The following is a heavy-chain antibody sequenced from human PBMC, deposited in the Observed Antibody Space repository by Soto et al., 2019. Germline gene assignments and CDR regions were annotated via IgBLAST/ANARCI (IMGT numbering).Heavy chain of an antibody. J-gene: IGHJ4*02. D-gene: IGHD2-2*01. V-gene: IGHV1-18*01. CDR3: ARGYCSGTTCPPGY. CDR1: GYTFTSYG. Sequence: ASVKVSCKASGYTFTSYGISWVRQAPGQGLEWMGWISAYNGYTNYAQKLQDRVTMTTDTSTSTAYMELRSLRSDDTAVYYCARGYCSGTTCPPGYWGQGTLVTVSS. CDR2: ISAYNGYT.